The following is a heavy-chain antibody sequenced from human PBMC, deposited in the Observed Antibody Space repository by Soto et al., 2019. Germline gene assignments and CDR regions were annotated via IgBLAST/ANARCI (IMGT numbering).Heavy chain of an antibody. D-gene: IGHD5-12*01. V-gene: IGHV3-33*01. CDR1: GFTFSSYG. CDR3: ARGAFMVATESFDY. Sequence: GGSLRLSCAASGFTFSSYGMHWVRQAPGKGLEWVAVIWYDGSNKYYADSVKGRFTISRDNSKNTLYLQMNSLRAEDTAVYYCARGAFMVATESFDYWGQGTLVTVSS. CDR2: IWYDGSNK. J-gene: IGHJ4*02.